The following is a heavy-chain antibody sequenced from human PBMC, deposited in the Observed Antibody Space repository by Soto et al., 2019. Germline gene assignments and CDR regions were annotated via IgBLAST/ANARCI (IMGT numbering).Heavy chain of an antibody. CDR1: GDSISTEGYY. V-gene: IGHV4-31*03. CDR2: IYYSGLT. J-gene: IGHJ1*01. D-gene: IGHD1-26*01. Sequence: ASETLSLTCSVSGDSISTEGYYWSWIRQHPGKGLEWIGYIYYSGLTSYNPSLKSRVTISRATSKNQFYLKLSSVTAADTAVYYCARSRSYYVEDFQKWGQGTLVTV. CDR3: ARSRSYYVEDFQK.